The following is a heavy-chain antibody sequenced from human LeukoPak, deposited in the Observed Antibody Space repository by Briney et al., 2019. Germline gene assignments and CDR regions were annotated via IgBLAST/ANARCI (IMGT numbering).Heavy chain of an antibody. J-gene: IGHJ4*02. CDR2: ISAYNGNT. Sequence: ASVKVSCKASGYTFTSYGISWVRQAPGQGLEWMGWISAYNGNTNYAQKLQGRVTMTTDTSTSTAYMELRSLRSDDTAVYYCARANRRWLQLRDVDYWGQGTLVTVSS. CDR1: GYTFTSYG. D-gene: IGHD5-24*01. CDR3: ARANRRWLQLRDVDY. V-gene: IGHV1-18*01.